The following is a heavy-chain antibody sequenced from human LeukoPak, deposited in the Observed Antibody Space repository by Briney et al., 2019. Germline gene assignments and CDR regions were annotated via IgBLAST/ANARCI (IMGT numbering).Heavy chain of an antibody. Sequence: SETLSLTCAVSGGFFSGYYWSWIRQPPGKGLEWIGEINHSGSTNYNPSLKSRVTISVDTSKNQFSLKLSSVTAADTAVYYCARGAPLLRYFDWLLYGYFDYWGQGTLVTVSS. CDR1: GGFFSGYY. V-gene: IGHV4-34*01. CDR2: INHSGST. D-gene: IGHD3-9*01. J-gene: IGHJ4*02. CDR3: ARGAPLLRYFDWLLYGYFDY.